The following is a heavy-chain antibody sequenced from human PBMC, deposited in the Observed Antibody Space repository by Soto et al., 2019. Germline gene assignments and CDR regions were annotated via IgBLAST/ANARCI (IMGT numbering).Heavy chain of an antibody. CDR2: IYYSGST. V-gene: IGHV4-30-4*01. CDR1: GGSISSGDYY. J-gene: IGHJ4*02. Sequence: QVQLQESGPGLVKPSQTLSLTCTVSGGSISSGDYYWSWIRQPPGQGLEWIGYIYYSGSTYYNPSLNSRVTISVDTSKNQVSLKLSSVTAADTAVYYCARAIVSSIAALLDYWGQGTLVTVSS. D-gene: IGHD6-6*01. CDR3: ARAIVSSIAALLDY.